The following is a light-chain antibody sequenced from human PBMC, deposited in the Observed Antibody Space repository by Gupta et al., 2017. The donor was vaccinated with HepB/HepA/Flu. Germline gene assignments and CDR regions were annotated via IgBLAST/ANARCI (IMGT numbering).Light chain of an antibody. J-gene: IGKJ3*01. CDR1: QSISSY. CDR2: AAS. Sequence: DIQMTQSPSSLSASVGDRVTITCRASQSISSYLNWYQQKPGKAPNLLIYAASSLQSGVPSRFSGSGSGTDFTLTISRRQPEDFATYYCQHRDSTPFTFGHGTKVDIK. CDR3: QHRDSTPFT. V-gene: IGKV1-39*01.